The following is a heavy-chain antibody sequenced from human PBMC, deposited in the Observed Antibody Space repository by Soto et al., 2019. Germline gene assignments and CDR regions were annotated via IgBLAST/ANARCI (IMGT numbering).Heavy chain of an antibody. CDR1: GGSFSGYY. Sequence: QVQLQQWGAGLLKPSETLSLTCAVYGGSFSGYYWSWIRQPPGKGLEWIGEINHSGSTNYNPSLKRRVTISVDPSKTQFSRKLSSVTAADTAVYYCARGDGGSCRYWGQGTLVTVSS. J-gene: IGHJ4*02. CDR2: INHSGST. V-gene: IGHV4-34*01. CDR3: ARGDGGSCRY. D-gene: IGHD2-15*01.